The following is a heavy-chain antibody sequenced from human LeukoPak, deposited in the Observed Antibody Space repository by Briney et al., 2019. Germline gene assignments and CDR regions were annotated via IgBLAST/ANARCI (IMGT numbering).Heavy chain of an antibody. CDR1: GFTFSSYS. CDR2: ISSSSSYI. J-gene: IGHJ4*02. V-gene: IGHV3-21*01. CDR3: ATPIPYYDCWSGSDY. D-gene: IGHD3-3*01. Sequence: GGSLRLSCAASGFTFSSYSMNWVRQAPGKGLEWVSSISSSSSYIYYADSVKGRFTISRDNAKNSLYLQMNSLRAEDTAVYYCATPIPYYDCWSGSDYWGQGTLVTVSS.